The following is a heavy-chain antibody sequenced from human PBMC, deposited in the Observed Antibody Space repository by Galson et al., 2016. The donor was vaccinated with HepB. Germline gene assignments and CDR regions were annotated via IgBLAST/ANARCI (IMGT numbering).Heavy chain of an antibody. D-gene: IGHD6-13*01. J-gene: IGHJ4*02. CDR3: ARGGGPAAAV. Sequence: SLRLSCAASGFTVSNNYMRWVRQAPGKGLEWVSLIYSGGSTYYADSVKGRFTISRDNSKNTLYLQMNSLRDEDMAVCYCARGGGPAAAVWGQGTLVTGSS. V-gene: IGHV3-66*01. CDR1: GFTVSNNY. CDR2: IYSGGST.